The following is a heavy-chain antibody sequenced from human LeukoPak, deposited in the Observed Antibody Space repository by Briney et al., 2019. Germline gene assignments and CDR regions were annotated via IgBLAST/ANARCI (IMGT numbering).Heavy chain of an antibody. CDR3: AKPMATVTTHPLPFDY. CDR1: GFTFSSYG. D-gene: IGHD4-17*01. CDR2: IRYDGSNK. J-gene: IGHJ4*02. Sequence: PGGSLRLSCAASGFTFSSYGMHWVRQAPGKGLEWVAFIRYDGSNKYYADSMKGRFTISRDNSKNTLYLQMNSLRAEDTAVYYCAKPMATVTTHPLPFDYWGQGTLVTVSS. V-gene: IGHV3-30*02.